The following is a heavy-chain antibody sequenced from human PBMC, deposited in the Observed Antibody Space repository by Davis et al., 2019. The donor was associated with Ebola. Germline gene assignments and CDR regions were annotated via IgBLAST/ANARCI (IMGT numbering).Heavy chain of an antibody. CDR3: ARTSIVGTTTTASDI. V-gene: IGHV1-18*01. CDR1: VYTFRNSS. J-gene: IGHJ3*02. D-gene: IGHD1-26*01. Sequence: AAVQVSCMASVYTFRNSSIIWGRQAPGQGLECLGLISAYNGNTNYAQILQGRVTMTTDKSTGTDYMELRSLRSDDTAVYFCARTSIVGTTTTASDIWGQGKNVTVSS. CDR2: ISAYNGNT.